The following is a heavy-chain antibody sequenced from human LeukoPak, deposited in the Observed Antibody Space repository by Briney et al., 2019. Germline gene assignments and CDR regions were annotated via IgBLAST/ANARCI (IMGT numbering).Heavy chain of an antibody. Sequence: GGSLRLSCAASGFTFSSYAMSWVRQAPGKGLERVSAISGSGGSTYYTDSVKGRFTISRDNSKNTLYLQMNSLRAEDTAVYYCVEWFGESVDYWGQGTLVTVSS. V-gene: IGHV3-23*01. J-gene: IGHJ4*02. D-gene: IGHD3-10*01. CDR3: VEWFGESVDY. CDR1: GFTFSSYA. CDR2: ISGSGGST.